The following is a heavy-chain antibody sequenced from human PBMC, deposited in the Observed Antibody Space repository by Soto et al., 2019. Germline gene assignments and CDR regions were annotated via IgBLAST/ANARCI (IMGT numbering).Heavy chain of an antibody. CDR3: ARDLHSGRAY. D-gene: IGHD1-26*01. CDR2: ISGSGGST. Sequence: EVQLLESGGGLVQPGGSLRLSCAASGFTFSSYAMSWVRQAPGKGLEWVSAISGSGGSTYYADSVKGRFTISRDNSKNTLYLEMNSLRGEDTAVYYCARDLHSGRAYWGQGTLVTVSS. V-gene: IGHV3-23*01. CDR1: GFTFSSYA. J-gene: IGHJ4*02.